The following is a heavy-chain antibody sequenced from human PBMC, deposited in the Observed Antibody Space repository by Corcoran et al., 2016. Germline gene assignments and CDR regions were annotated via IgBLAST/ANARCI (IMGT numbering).Heavy chain of an antibody. CDR2: INHSGST. Sequence: QVQLQQWGAGLLKPSETLSLTCAVYGGSFSGYYWSWIRQPPGKGLEWIGEINHSGSTNYNPSLKSRVTISVDTSKNQFSLKLSPVTAADTAVYYCARSIAAAGNYYYGIDVWGQGTTVTVSS. CDR1: GGSFSGYY. D-gene: IGHD6-13*01. J-gene: IGHJ6*02. V-gene: IGHV4-34*01. CDR3: ARSIAAAGNYYYGIDV.